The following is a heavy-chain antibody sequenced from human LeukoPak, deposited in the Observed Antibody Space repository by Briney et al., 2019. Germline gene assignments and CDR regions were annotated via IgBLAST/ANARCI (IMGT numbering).Heavy chain of an antibody. Sequence: SETLSLTCTVSGGSISSYYWSWTRQPPGKGLEWIGYIHYSGSTNYNPSLKSRVTMSLDTSKNQFSLKLRSVTAADTAVYFCAGDYGSNNSWGQGTLVTVSS. CDR1: GGSISSYY. J-gene: IGHJ4*02. CDR3: AGDYGSNNS. D-gene: IGHD4-23*01. CDR2: IHYSGST. V-gene: IGHV4-59*01.